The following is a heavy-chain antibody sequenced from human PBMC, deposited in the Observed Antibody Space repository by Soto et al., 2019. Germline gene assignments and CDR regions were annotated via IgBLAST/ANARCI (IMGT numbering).Heavy chain of an antibody. Sequence: PSETLSLTCTVSGGSISSYYWGWIRQPPGKGLEWIGYIYYSGSTNYNPSLKSRVTISVDTSKNQFSLKLSSVTAADTAVYYCARGVTAMAAAFDYWGQGALVTVSS. V-gene: IGHV4-59*01. CDR1: GGSISSYY. J-gene: IGHJ4*02. CDR2: IYYSGST. D-gene: IGHD5-18*01. CDR3: ARGVTAMAAAFDY.